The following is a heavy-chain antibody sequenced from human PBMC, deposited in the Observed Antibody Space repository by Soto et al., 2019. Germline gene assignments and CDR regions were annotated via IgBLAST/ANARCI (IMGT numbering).Heavy chain of an antibody. D-gene: IGHD6-19*01. V-gene: IGHV3-23*01. Sequence: GGSLRLSCAASGFTFSSYAMSWVRQAPGKGLEWVSAISGSGGSTYYADSVKGRFTISRDNSKNTLYLQMNSLRAEDTAVYYCAKDTRPGWYVSPNYYYGMDVWGQGTTVTVS. J-gene: IGHJ6*02. CDR1: GFTFSSYA. CDR2: ISGSGGST. CDR3: AKDTRPGWYVSPNYYYGMDV.